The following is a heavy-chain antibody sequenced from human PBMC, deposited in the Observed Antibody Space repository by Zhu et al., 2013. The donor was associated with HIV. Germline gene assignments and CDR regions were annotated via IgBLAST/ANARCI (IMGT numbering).Heavy chain of an antibody. CDR2: ILPALAST. CDR3: ARGGGHVVVAVGTFDV. CDR1: GVKLKFHA. V-gene: IGHV1-69*09. Sequence: QVQLVQSGAEVKRPGSSVRVSCQASGVKLKFHAISWIRQAPGQGLEWLGSILPALASTKYGRNFQGRVSFTADTSQNTVYMELTNLKPDDTAVFYCARGGGHVVVAVGTFDVVGPRDSRSPCLQ. D-gene: IGHD2-15*01. J-gene: IGHJ3*01.